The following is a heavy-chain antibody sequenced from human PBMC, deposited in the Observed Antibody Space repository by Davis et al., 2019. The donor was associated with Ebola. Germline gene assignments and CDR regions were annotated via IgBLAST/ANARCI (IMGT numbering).Heavy chain of an antibody. CDR3: SRFGAGAY. Sequence: PGGSLRLSCTVSDASISGHFWNWFRQPPGKGLEWIGFISGSGRTSYNPSLKSRVTISADKSKNQFSLNLSSVTAADTAMYFCSRFGAGAYWGQGTLVTVSS. CDR2: ISGSGRT. CDR1: DASISGHF. D-gene: IGHD4/OR15-4a*01. J-gene: IGHJ4*02. V-gene: IGHV4-59*11.